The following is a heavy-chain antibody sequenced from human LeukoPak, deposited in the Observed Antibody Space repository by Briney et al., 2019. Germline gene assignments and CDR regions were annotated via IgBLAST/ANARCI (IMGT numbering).Heavy chain of an antibody. Sequence: SETLSLTCTVTGGSISTRNHYWGWLRQPPGKGLEWIGGIGYTGTTNSNPSLKSRVTLSVDTSKNQVSLTLSSVTAADTAVYFCARRMGSGATYPRTFDYWGQGTLATVSS. CDR3: ARRMGSGATYPRTFDY. CDR2: IGYTGTT. J-gene: IGHJ4*02. CDR1: GGSISTRNHY. D-gene: IGHD2-8*02. V-gene: IGHV4-39*01.